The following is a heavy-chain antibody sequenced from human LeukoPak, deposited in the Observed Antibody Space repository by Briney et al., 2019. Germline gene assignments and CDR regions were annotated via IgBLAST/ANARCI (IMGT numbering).Heavy chain of an antibody. V-gene: IGHV3-9*01. Sequence: GGSLRLSCAASGFTFDDYALHWGRQVTGKGLDWVSCISRNSGSIAYADSVKGRFTISRDNAKNSLYLQMNSLRVDDTALYFCAKGLAYDFWSGSFDYWGQGILVTVSS. CDR3: AKGLAYDFWSGSFDY. J-gene: IGHJ4*02. CDR1: GFTFDDYA. CDR2: ISRNSGSI. D-gene: IGHD3-3*01.